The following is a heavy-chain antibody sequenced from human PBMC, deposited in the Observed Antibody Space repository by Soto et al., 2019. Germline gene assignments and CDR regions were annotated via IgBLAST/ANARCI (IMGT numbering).Heavy chain of an antibody. Sequence: PSETLSLTCTVSGGSISSSSYYWGWIRQPPGKGLEWIGSIYYSGSTYYNPSLKSRVTISVDTSKNQFSLKLSSVTAADKAVYYCARDRSGTTQLDYYYYYMDVWGKGTTVTV. D-gene: IGHD1-1*01. CDR2: IYYSGST. V-gene: IGHV4-39*07. CDR3: ARDRSGTTQLDYYYYYMDV. CDR1: GGSISSSSYY. J-gene: IGHJ6*03.